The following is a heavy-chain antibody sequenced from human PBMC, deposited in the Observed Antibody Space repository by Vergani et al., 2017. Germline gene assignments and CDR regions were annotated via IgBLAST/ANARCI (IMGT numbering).Heavy chain of an antibody. CDR3: AREGHCSGGSCYSGLYYYYGMDV. Sequence: QVQLVESGGGVVQPGRSLRLSCAASGFTFSSYGMHWVRQAPGKGLEWVAVISYDGSNKYYADSVKGRFTISRDNSKNTLYLQMNSLRAEDTAVYYCAREGHCSGGSCYSGLYYYYGMDVWGQGTTVTVSS. J-gene: IGHJ6*02. CDR1: GFTFSSYG. V-gene: IGHV3-30*03. D-gene: IGHD2-15*01. CDR2: ISYDGSNK.